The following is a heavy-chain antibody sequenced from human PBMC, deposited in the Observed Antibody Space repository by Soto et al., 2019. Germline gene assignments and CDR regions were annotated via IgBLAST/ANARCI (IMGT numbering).Heavy chain of an antibody. V-gene: IGHV1-69*01. D-gene: IGHD6-13*01. J-gene: IGHJ4*02. CDR1: GDTFSKYG. CDR3: ARKRGIGAVGAIAFDY. Sequence: VQLVQSGAEVRKPGSSVKVSCKASGDTFSKYGITWLRQAPGQGFEWMGEIFPVVATVNYAQRFQDRALITADESTSTAFIDLSSLTPDDTAMYYCARKRGIGAVGAIAFDYWGQGTLLTVSS. CDR2: IFPVVATV.